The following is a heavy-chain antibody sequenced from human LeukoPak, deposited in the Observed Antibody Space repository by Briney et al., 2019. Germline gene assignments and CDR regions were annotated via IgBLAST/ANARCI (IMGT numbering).Heavy chain of an antibody. CDR1: GVTFSSYA. CDR2: ISGSGGST. CDR3: AKDYDQRAAAGTIWFDP. J-gene: IGHJ5*02. D-gene: IGHD6-13*01. Sequence: PGGSLRLSCAASGVTFSSYAMSWVRQAPGKGLEWVSAISGSGGSTYYADSVKGRFTISRDNSKNTLYLQMNSLRAEDTAVYYCAKDYDQRAAAGTIWFDPWGQGTLVTVSS. V-gene: IGHV3-23*01.